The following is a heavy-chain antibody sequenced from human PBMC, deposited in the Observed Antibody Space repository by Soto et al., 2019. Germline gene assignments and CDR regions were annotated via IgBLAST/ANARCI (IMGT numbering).Heavy chain of an antibody. J-gene: IGHJ4*02. Sequence: EVQLVESGGGLVKPGGSLRLSCAASGFSFSSDSMGWVRQAPGKGLEWVSSISSSGSFMNYADSVKGRFTSSRDNAKNSLYLQMSGRKDEDTAVYYCARDPPTGTTLDWADSWGQGTLVTVSS. V-gene: IGHV3-21*01. CDR3: ARDPPTGTTLDWADS. CDR2: ISSSGSFM. CDR1: GFSFSSDS. D-gene: IGHD1-7*01.